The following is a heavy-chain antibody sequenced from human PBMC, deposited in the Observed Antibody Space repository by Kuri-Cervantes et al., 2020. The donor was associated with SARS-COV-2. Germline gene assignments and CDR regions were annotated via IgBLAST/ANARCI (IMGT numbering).Heavy chain of an antibody. CDR3: VRGYDILTGHA. J-gene: IGHJ3*01. D-gene: IGHD3-9*01. Sequence: GGSLRLSCAASGFTLSSYWMHWVRQGPGKGLVWVSRINSDGSSTNYADSVKGRFTISRDSAKNTLYLQMNSLRAEDTAVYYCVRGYDILTGHAWGQGTMVTVSS. CDR2: INSDGSST. V-gene: IGHV3-74*01. CDR1: GFTLSSYW.